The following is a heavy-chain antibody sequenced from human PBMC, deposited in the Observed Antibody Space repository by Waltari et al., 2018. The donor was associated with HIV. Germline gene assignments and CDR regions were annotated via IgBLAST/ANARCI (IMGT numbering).Heavy chain of an antibody. J-gene: IGHJ4*02. CDR2: INQDGSES. CDR1: GLPFRSAW. D-gene: IGHD2-15*01. CDR3: AREGGRDCSGGSCYIDY. Sequence: EVAVVESGGGLVKPGGALRLSCAVSGLPFRSAWMSCVRQAAGKGLAWVANINQDGSESYYVGSVEGRFTISRDNTKNLLYLQMNSLRAEDTAVYYCAREGGRDCSGGSCYIDYWGQGTLVTVSS. V-gene: IGHV3-7*01.